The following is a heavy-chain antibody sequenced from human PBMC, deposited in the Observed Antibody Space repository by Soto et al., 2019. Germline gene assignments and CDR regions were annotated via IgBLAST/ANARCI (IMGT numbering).Heavy chain of an antibody. CDR3: ARDQSVVLMVYGTSFDY. J-gene: IGHJ4*02. V-gene: IGHV3-33*01. CDR1: GFTFSSYG. Sequence: GGSLRLSCAASGFTFSSYGMHWVRQAPGKGLEWVAVIWYDGSNKYYADSVKGRFTISRDNSKNTLYLQMNSLRAEDTAVYYCARDQSVVLMVYGTSFDYWGQGTLVTVSS. D-gene: IGHD2-8*01. CDR2: IWYDGSNK.